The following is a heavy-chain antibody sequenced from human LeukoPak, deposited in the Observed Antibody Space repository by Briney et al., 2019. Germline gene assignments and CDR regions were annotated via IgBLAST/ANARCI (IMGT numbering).Heavy chain of an antibody. CDR2: ISSSSSYT. D-gene: IGHD6-13*01. Sequence: GGSLRLSCAASGFTFSDYYMSWIRQAPGKGLEWVSYISSSSSYTNYADSVKGRFTISRDNAKNSLYLQMNSLRAGDTAVYYCARGITAAGTNWFDPWGQGTLVTVSS. CDR3: ARGITAAGTNWFDP. CDR1: GFTFSDYY. V-gene: IGHV3-11*06. J-gene: IGHJ5*02.